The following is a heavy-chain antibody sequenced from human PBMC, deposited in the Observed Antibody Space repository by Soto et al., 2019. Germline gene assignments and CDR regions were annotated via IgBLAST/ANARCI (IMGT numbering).Heavy chain of an antibody. V-gene: IGHV4-38-2*02. J-gene: IGHJ5*02. CDR2: IYHSGKT. D-gene: IGHD3-22*01. CDR1: GYSISSGYY. CDR3: ARDKRVTMIGGWFDP. Sequence: SETLSLTCVVSGYSISSGYYWAWVRQPPGKELEWIGSIYHSGKTYYKPSLSSRVTVSVDTSKNQFSMKLISVTAADTAVYYCARDKRVTMIGGWFDPWGQGTLVTVSS.